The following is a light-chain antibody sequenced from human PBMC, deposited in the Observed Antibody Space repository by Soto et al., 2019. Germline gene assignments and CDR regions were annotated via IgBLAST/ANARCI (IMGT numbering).Light chain of an antibody. CDR3: QQYASSRT. J-gene: IGKJ1*01. Sequence: EIVLTQYPATLSVSPGERANLSCRASQSVNSNLAWYQQKPGQAPSLLISGASSRATGIPDRFSGSGSGTDFTLTISRLEPEDFAVYFCQQYASSRTFGQGTKVDNK. CDR2: GAS. CDR1: QSVNSN. V-gene: IGKV3-20*01.